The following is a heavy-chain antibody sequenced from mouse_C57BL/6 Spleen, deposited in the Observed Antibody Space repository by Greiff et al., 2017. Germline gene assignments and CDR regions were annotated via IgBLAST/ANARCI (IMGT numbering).Heavy chain of an antibody. V-gene: IGHV2-2*01. CDR3: ARKSPDGGFAY. CDR2: IWSGGST. J-gene: IGHJ3*01. Sequence: QVQLQQSGPGLVQPSQSLSITCTVSGFSLTSYGVHWVRQSPGKGLEWLGVIWSGGSTDYNAAFISRLSISKDNSKSQVFFKMNSLQADDTAIYYCARKSPDGGFAYWGQGTLVTVSA. CDR1: GFSLTSYG.